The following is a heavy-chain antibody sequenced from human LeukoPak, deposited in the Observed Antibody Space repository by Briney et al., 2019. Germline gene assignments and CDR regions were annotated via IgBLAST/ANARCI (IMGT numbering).Heavy chain of an antibody. CDR3: AKASSTYDFWSGYYTKDYYYYGMDV. CDR2: ISGSGGST. D-gene: IGHD3-3*01. J-gene: IGHJ6*02. Sequence: GGSLRLSCAASGFTFSSYAMSWVRQAPGKGLEWVSAISGSGGSTYYADSVKGRLTISRDNSKNTLYLQMNSLRAEDTAVYYCAKASSTYDFWSGYYTKDYYYYGMDVWGQGTTVTVSS. V-gene: IGHV3-23*01. CDR1: GFTFSSYA.